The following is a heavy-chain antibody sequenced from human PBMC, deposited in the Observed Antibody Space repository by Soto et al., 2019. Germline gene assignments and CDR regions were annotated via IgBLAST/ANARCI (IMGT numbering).Heavy chain of an antibody. Sequence: QVQLVQSGAEVKKPGASVKVSCKASGYTFTSYYMHWVRQAPGQGLEWMGIINPSGGSTSYAQKFQGRGTMPSDTSTSTVYMEVSSLRSEDTAVYYCARAYRSIAAAGDYYYYGMDVWGQGTTVTVSS. V-gene: IGHV1-46*01. D-gene: IGHD6-13*01. CDR2: INPSGGST. J-gene: IGHJ6*02. CDR1: GYTFTSYY. CDR3: ARAYRSIAAAGDYYYYGMDV.